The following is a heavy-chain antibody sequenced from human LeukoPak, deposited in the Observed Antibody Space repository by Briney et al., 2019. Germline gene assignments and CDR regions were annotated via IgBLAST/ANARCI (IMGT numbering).Heavy chain of an antibody. D-gene: IGHD4-11*01. CDR3: AKDLVYTTYGYYFDY. J-gene: IGHJ4*02. V-gene: IGHV3-23*01. CDR1: GFTFSSYA. Sequence: PGGSLRLSCTASGFTFSSYAMNWVRPAPGKGLEWVSGIGAGGTFTYYADPVKGRFTISRDNSRNTLYLQMNSLRADDTAVYYCAKDLVYTTYGYYFDYWGQGTLVTVSS. CDR2: IGAGGTFT.